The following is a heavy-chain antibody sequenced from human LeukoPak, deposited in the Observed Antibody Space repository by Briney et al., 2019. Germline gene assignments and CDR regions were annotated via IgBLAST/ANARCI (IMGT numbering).Heavy chain of an antibody. V-gene: IGHV4-31*03. Sequence: TSQTLSLTCTVSGGSISSGDYYWSWIRQHLGKGLEWIGYIYYSGSTYYNPSLKSRVTISVDTSKNQFSLKLSSVTAADTAVYYCAREWDATADYWGQGTLVTVSS. CDR3: AREWDATADY. J-gene: IGHJ4*02. D-gene: IGHD2-15*01. CDR2: IYYSGST. CDR1: GGSISSGDYY.